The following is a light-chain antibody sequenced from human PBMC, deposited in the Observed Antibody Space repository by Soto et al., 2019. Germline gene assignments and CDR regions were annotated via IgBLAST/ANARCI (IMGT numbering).Light chain of an antibody. CDR2: AAS. J-gene: IGKJ2*01. CDR1: QSVSSNC. V-gene: IGKV3-20*01. Sequence: EIVLTQSPGTLSLSPGESATLSGRASQSVSSNCLAWYQQKPGQAPRLLIYAASSRATGIPDRFSGSGSGPDFTLTISRLEPEDFAVYYCQQNGNSPYTFGQGTKLEIK. CDR3: QQNGNSPYT.